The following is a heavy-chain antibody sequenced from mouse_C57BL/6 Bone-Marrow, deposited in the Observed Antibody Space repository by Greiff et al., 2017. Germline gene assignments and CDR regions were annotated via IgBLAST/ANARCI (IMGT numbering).Heavy chain of an antibody. D-gene: IGHD1-1*01. CDR2: IDPENGDT. J-gene: IGHJ3*01. V-gene: IGHV14-4*01. CDR1: GFNIKDDY. CDR3: TVFYYGSMWFAY. Sequence: EVQLQQSGAELVRPGASVKLSCTASGFNIKDDYMHWVQQRPEQGLEWIGWIDPENGDTEYASKFQGKATITADTSSNTAYLQLSSLTSEDTAVYYCTVFYYGSMWFAYWGQGTLVTVSA.